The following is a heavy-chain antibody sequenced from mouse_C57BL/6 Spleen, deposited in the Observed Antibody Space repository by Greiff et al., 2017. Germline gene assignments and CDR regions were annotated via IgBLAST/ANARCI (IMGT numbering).Heavy chain of an antibody. D-gene: IGHD2-4*01. CDR2: ISNLAYSI. J-gene: IGHJ4*01. CDR1: GFTFSDYG. V-gene: IGHV5-15*01. CDR3: ARRQGSYDYMDY. Sequence: EVMLVESGGGLVQPGGSLKLSCAASGFTFSDYGMAWVRQAPRKGPEWVAFISNLAYSIYYADTVTGRFTISRENAKNTLYLEMSSLRSEDTAMYYCARRQGSYDYMDYWGQGTSVTVSS.